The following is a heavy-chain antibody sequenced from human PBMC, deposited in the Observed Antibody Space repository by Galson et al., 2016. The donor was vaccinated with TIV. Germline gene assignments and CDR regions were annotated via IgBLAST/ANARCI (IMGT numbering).Heavy chain of an antibody. J-gene: IGHJ4*02. CDR1: GFSFSTYG. V-gene: IGHV3-33*01. CDR3: ASGSNYGDFGGPEFDY. Sequence: SLRLSCAASGFSFSTYGMHWVRQAPGKGLEWLAAIWYDGSHTYYGDSVKGRFTISGDNSKNTLYLQMNSLRAEDTAVYYCASGSNYGDFGGPEFDYWGRGTLVTVSS. D-gene: IGHD4-17*01. CDR2: IWYDGSHT.